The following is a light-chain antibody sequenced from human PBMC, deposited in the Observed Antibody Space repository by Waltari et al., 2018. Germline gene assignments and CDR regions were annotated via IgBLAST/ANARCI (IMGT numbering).Light chain of an antibody. V-gene: IGKV3-20*01. Sequence: EIVLTQPPGTLSLSPGERATLSCRASQSLSRSRLAWYLHKPGQAPRLLIYGASSRATGIPDRFSGSGSGTDFSLTISRVEPEDFAVYYCQQYGSSVMYTFGQGTKLEIK. J-gene: IGKJ2*01. CDR1: QSLSRSR. CDR2: GAS. CDR3: QQYGSSVMYT.